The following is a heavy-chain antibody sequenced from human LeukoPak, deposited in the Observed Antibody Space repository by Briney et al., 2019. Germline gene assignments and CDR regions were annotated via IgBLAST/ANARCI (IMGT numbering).Heavy chain of an antibody. CDR3: ARVFPHSGWFLWYFDL. D-gene: IGHD6-19*01. CDR1: GYTFSSYW. Sequence: GGSLRLSCAASGYTFSSYWMSWVRQAPGKGLEWVANIKQDGSEKYYVDSVKGRFTISRDNAKNSLYLQMNSLRAEDTAVYYCARVFPHSGWFLWYFDLWGRGTLVTVSS. CDR2: IKQDGSEK. V-gene: IGHV3-7*04. J-gene: IGHJ2*01.